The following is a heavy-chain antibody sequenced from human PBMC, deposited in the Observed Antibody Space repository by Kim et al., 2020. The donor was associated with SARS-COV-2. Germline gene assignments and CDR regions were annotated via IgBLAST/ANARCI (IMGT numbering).Heavy chain of an antibody. J-gene: IGHJ4*02. CDR3: AVQRIVGAPFDV. Sequence: GGSLRLSCSHSRFTFTIVAMSWVRQAPGKGLEWVSGVADSDGSTYYPASVKGRFTVSRDKSKNMLYLEMNSLRAEDTAIYFCAVQRIVGAPFDVWGRGTLVTVSS. CDR2: VADSDGST. D-gene: IGHD1-26*01. V-gene: IGHV3-23*01. CDR1: RFTFTIVA.